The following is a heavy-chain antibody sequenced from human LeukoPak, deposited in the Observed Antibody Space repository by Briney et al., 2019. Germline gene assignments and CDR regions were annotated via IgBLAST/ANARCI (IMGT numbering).Heavy chain of an antibody. V-gene: IGHV1-8*02. CDR2: MNPNSGNT. J-gene: IGHJ5*02. CDR3: ARGRPYSSSWYWFDP. D-gene: IGHD6-13*01. Sequence: PEASVKVSCKASGYTFTSYYMHWVRQATGQGLEWMGWMNPNSGNTGYAQKFQGRVTMTRNTSISTAYMELSSLRSEDTAVYYCARGRPYSSSWYWFDPWGQGTLVTVSS. CDR1: GYTFTSYY.